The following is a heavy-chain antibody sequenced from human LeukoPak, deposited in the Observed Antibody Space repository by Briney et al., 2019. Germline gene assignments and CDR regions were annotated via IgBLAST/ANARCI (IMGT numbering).Heavy chain of an antibody. Sequence: SQTLSVTCAISRDSVSKNIAAWNWIRQSPSRGREWLGSTYYRAKWYNDYPVSVKSRITINPDRSKNQFSLQLNSVTHEDTAVYYCARTAPTDYGDNNKFDYWGQGTLVTVSS. J-gene: IGHJ4*02. D-gene: IGHD4-17*01. CDR3: ARTAPTDYGDNNKFDY. CDR2: TYYRAKWYN. V-gene: IGHV6-1*01. CDR1: RDSVSKNIAA.